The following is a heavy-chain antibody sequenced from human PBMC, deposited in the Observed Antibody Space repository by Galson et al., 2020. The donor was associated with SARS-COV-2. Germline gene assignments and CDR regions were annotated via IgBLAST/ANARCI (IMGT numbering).Heavy chain of an antibody. CDR2: IWYDGTNK. J-gene: IGHJ4*02. D-gene: IGHD5-12*01. V-gene: IGHV3-33*01. Sequence: SLRLSCAASGFTFSSYGMHWVRQAPGKGLEWVAVIWYDGTNKYYADSVKGRFTISRDNSKNTLYLQMNSLRAEDTAVYYCARDALVSTGIHFDYWGQGTLVTVSS. CDR3: ARDALVSTGIHFDY. CDR1: GFTFSSYG.